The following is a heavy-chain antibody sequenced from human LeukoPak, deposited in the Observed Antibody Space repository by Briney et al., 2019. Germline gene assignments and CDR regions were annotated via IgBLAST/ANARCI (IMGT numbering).Heavy chain of an antibody. CDR2: IYYSGST. CDR1: GGSISSSSYY. Sequence: SETLSLTCTVSGGSISSSSYYWGWIRQPPGKGLEWIGSIYYSGSTYYNPSLKSRVTISVDTSKNQFSLKLSSVTAADTAVYYCASDGSGVGATGLDYWGQGTLATVSS. D-gene: IGHD1-26*01. CDR3: ASDGSGVGATGLDY. V-gene: IGHV4-39*01. J-gene: IGHJ4*02.